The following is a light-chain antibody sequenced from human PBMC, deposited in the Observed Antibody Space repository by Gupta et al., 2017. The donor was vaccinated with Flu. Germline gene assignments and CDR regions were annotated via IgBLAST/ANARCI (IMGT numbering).Light chain of an antibody. Sequence: VTISCTGGSCNIGAGYDVQWYQQFPGRAPKLLIYMNTNRPSEVPDRFSASRSGTSASLAISGLQAEDEADYYCQSYDSSLSALVFGGGTKLTVL. V-gene: IGLV1-40*01. J-gene: IGLJ2*01. CDR2: MNT. CDR3: QSYDSSLSALV. CDR1: SCNIGAGYD.